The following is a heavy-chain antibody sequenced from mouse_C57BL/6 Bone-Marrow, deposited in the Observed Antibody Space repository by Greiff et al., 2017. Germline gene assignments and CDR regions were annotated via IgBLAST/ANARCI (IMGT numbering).Heavy chain of an antibody. V-gene: IGHV1-19*01. J-gene: IGHJ2*01. CDR1: GYTFTDYY. CDR2: INPYNGGT. CDR3: ARGDSPRDY. Sequence: VHVKQSGPVLVKPGASVKMSCKASGYTFTDYYMNWVKQSHGKSLEWIGVINPYNGGTSYNQKFKGKATLTVDKSSSTAYMELNSLTSEDSAVYYCARGDSPRDYWGQGTTLTVSS. D-gene: IGHD3-3*01.